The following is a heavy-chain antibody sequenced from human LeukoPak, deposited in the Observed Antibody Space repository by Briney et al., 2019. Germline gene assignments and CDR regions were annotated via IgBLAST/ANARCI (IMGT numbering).Heavy chain of an antibody. Sequence: SETLSLTCTVSGGSISSYYWSWIRQPPGKGLEWIGYIYYSGSTNYNPSLKSRVTISVDTSKNQFSLKLSSVTAADTAVYYCARHGDYYGSGSRYWGQGTLVTVSS. CDR3: ARHGDYYGSGSRY. J-gene: IGHJ4*02. CDR2: IYYSGST. D-gene: IGHD3-10*01. V-gene: IGHV4-59*08. CDR1: GGSISSYY.